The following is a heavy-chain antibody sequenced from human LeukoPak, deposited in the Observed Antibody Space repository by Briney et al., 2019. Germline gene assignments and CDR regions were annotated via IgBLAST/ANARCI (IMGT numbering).Heavy chain of an antibody. D-gene: IGHD3-22*01. CDR1: GFTFSSYW. CDR2: IKQDGSEK. Sequence: GGSLRLSCAASGFTFSSYWMSWVRQAPGKGLEWVANIKQDGSEKYYVDSVKGRFTISRDNAKNSLYLQMNSLRAEDTAVYYCARGSLYYYDSSGYYYLSDDAFDIWGQGTMVTVSS. J-gene: IGHJ3*02. V-gene: IGHV3-7*01. CDR3: ARGSLYYYDSSGYYYLSDDAFDI.